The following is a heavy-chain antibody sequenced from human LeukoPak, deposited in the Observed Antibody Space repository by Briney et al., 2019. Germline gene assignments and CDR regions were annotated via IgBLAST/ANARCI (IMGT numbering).Heavy chain of an antibody. V-gene: IGHV4-34*01. CDR2: INHSGST. D-gene: IGHD6-19*01. J-gene: IGHJ4*02. CDR1: GGSFSGYY. Sequence: SETLSLTCAVYGGSFSGYYWSWIRQPPGKGLEWIGEINHSGSTNYNPSLKSRVTISVDTSKNQFSLKLSSVTAADTAMYYCARRGSGWPFDYWGQGTLVTVSS. CDR3: ARRGSGWPFDY.